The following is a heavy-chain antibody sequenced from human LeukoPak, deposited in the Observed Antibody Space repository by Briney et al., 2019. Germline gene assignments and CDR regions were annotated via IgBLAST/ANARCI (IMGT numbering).Heavy chain of an antibody. CDR2: INPNSGGT. V-gene: IGHV1-2*02. Sequence: GASVKVSCKASGYTFTGYYMHWVRQAPGQGLEWMGWINPNSGGTNYAQKFQGRVTMTRDTSISTAYMELGRLRSDDTAVYYCAREVEDITIFGVVIDQNYWGQGTLVTVSS. D-gene: IGHD3-3*01. CDR3: AREVEDITIFGVVIDQNY. CDR1: GYTFTGYY. J-gene: IGHJ4*02.